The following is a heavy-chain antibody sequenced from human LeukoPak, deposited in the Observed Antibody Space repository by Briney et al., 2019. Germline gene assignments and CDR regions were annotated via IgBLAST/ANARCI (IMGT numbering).Heavy chain of an antibody. CDR1: VFTFNTYS. V-gene: IGHV3-48*01. CDR2: ITSSGSTI. CDR3: ARDGYCSDTSCFNWFDP. D-gene: IGHD2-2*03. J-gene: IGHJ5*02. Sequence: GGSLRLSCAASVFTFNTYSMNWFREAPGKGLEWVSYITSSGSTIYYAVSVRGRFTISRDNARNSLYLQMNSLRAEDTAVYYCARDGYCSDTSCFNWFDPWGQGTLVTVSS.